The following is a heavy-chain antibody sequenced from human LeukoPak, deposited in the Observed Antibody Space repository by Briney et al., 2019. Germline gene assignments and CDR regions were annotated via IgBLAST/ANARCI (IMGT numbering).Heavy chain of an antibody. J-gene: IGHJ4*02. CDR2: ISSSSSTI. D-gene: IGHD3-22*01. Sequence: GGSLRLSCAASGFTFSSYSMNWVRQAPGKGLEWVSYISSSSSTIYYADSVKGRFTISRDNAKNSLYLQMNSLRAEDTAVYYCATTSAYYYDSSGYWAYWGQGTLVTVSS. V-gene: IGHV3-48*01. CDR1: GFTFSSYS. CDR3: ATTSAYYYDSSGYWAY.